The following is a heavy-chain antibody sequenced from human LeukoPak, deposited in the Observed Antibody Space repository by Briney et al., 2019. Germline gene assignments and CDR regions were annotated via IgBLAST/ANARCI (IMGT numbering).Heavy chain of an antibody. CDR1: GGSISNPNYY. Sequence: SETLSLTCSVSGGSISNPNYYWGWIRQPPGKGLEWIGSIYYSGSTHYNPSLKSRVTISTDTSKNQFSLILNSVAAADTAMYYCAREDGSGSYMYWGQGTLVTVSS. D-gene: IGHD3-10*01. J-gene: IGHJ4*02. CDR2: IYYSGST. CDR3: AREDGSGSYMY. V-gene: IGHV4-39*07.